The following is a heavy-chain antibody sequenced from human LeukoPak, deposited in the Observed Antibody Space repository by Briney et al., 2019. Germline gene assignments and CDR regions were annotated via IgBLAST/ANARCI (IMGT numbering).Heavy chain of an antibody. CDR2: IHYSGDI. J-gene: IGHJ4*02. CDR1: GGSISSYY. CDR3: ARVGCSGGSCYPDY. D-gene: IGHD2-15*01. Sequence: SETLSLTCTVSGGSISSYYWYWIRQPPGKGLEWIGYIHYSGDINYNPSLKSRVTISAYTSKNQLSLKLSSVTAADTAVYYCARVGCSGGSCYPDYWGQGTLVTVSS. V-gene: IGHV4-59*01.